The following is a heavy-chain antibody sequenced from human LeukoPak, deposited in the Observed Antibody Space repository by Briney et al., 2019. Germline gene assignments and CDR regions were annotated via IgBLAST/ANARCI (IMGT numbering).Heavy chain of an antibody. Sequence: PGGSLRLSCAASGFTFSSYSMNWVRQAPGKGLEWVSSISSSSSCIYYADSVKGRFTISRDNAKNSLYLQMNSLRAEDTAVYYCARDVCSSTSCYAFDYWGQGTLVTVSS. D-gene: IGHD2-2*01. J-gene: IGHJ4*02. CDR3: ARDVCSSTSCYAFDY. CDR1: GFTFSSYS. V-gene: IGHV3-21*01. CDR2: ISSSSSCI.